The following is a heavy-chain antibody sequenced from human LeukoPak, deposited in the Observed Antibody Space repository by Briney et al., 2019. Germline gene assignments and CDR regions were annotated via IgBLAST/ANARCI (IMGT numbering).Heavy chain of an antibody. V-gene: IGHV4-34*01. CDR2: INHSGST. Sequence: PSETLSLTCAVYGGSFSGYYWSWIRQPPGKGLEWIGEINHSGSTNYNPSLKSRVTISVDTSKNQFSLKLSSVTAADTAVYYCASYSSGWYGYWGQGTLVTVSS. D-gene: IGHD6-19*01. CDR1: GGSFSGYY. J-gene: IGHJ4*02. CDR3: ASYSSGWYGY.